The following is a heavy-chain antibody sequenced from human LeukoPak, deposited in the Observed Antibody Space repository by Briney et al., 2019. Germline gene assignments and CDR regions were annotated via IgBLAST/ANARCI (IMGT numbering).Heavy chain of an antibody. D-gene: IGHD2-8*01. J-gene: IGHJ5*02. CDR3: ARWYNWFDP. V-gene: IGHV3-23*01. Sequence: PGGSLRLSCAASGFTFSSYGMTWVRQAPGKGLEWVSGISGSGSSTHYADSVKGRFTISRDNSKNTVYLQVNSLRAEGTAVYYCARWYNWFDPWGQGTLVTVSS. CDR1: GFTFSSYG. CDR2: ISGSGSST.